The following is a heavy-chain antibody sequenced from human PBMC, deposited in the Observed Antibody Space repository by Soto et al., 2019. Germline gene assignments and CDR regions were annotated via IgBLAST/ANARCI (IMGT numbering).Heavy chain of an antibody. D-gene: IGHD6-6*01. CDR3: ARDRPRIAAPGMDV. Sequence: ASVKVSCKASGYTFTSYGISWVRQAPGQGLEWMGWISAYNGNTNYAQKLQGSVTMTTDTSTSTAYMELRSLRSDDTAVYYCARDRPRIAAPGMDVWGQGTTVTVSS. V-gene: IGHV1-18*01. CDR2: ISAYNGNT. J-gene: IGHJ6*02. CDR1: GYTFTSYG.